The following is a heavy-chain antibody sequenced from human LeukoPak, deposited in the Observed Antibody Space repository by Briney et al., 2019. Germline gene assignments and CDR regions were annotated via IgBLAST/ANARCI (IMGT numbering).Heavy chain of an antibody. CDR1: GYTFTSYG. CDR3: AIQYYYDSSGYLNTFDY. Sequence: PQASVKVSCKASGYTFTSYGISWVRQAPGQGLEWMGWISAYNGNTNYAQKLQGRVTMTTDTSTSAAYIELRSLRSDDTAVYYCAIQYYYDSSGYLNTFDYWGQGPWSPSPQ. J-gene: IGHJ4*02. V-gene: IGHV1-18*01. CDR2: ISAYNGNT. D-gene: IGHD3-22*01.